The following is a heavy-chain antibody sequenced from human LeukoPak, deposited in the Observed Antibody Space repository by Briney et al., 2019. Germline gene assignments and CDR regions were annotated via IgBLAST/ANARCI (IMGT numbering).Heavy chain of an antibody. V-gene: IGHV3-9*01. CDR2: ISWNSGSI. D-gene: IGHD3-22*01. CDR1: GFTFDDYA. J-gene: IGHJ3*02. CDR3: HPYYYDSSGRMDAFDI. Sequence: GRSLRLSCAASGFTFDDYAMHWVRQAPGKGLEWVSGISWNSGSIGYADSVKGRFTISRDNAKNSLYLQMNSLKTEDTAVYYCHPYYYDSSGRMDAFDIWGQGTMVTVSS.